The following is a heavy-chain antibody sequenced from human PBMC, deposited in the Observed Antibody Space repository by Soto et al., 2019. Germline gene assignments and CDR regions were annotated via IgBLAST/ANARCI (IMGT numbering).Heavy chain of an antibody. CDR1: GFTFSSYA. CDR3: ARGPTCYFDY. J-gene: IGHJ4*02. CDR2: ISSNGGST. Sequence: LRLSCAASGFTFSSYAMHLFRQAPGKGLEYVSAISSNGGSTYYANSVKGRFTISRDNSKNTLYLQMGSLRAEDMAVYYCARGPTCYFDYWGQGTLVTVSS. V-gene: IGHV3-64*01.